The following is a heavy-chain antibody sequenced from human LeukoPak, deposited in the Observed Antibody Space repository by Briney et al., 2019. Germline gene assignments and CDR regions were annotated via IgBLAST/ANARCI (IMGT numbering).Heavy chain of an antibody. CDR2: IYTSGST. Sequence: SQTLSLTCTVSGGSISSGSYYWSWIRQPAGKGLEWIGRIYTSGSTNYNPSLKSRVTISVDTSKNQFSLKLSSVTAADTAVYYCARGNYDFWSGYPHAFDIWGQETMVTVSS. J-gene: IGHJ3*02. CDR1: GGSISSGSYY. V-gene: IGHV4-61*02. CDR3: ARGNYDFWSGYPHAFDI. D-gene: IGHD3-3*01.